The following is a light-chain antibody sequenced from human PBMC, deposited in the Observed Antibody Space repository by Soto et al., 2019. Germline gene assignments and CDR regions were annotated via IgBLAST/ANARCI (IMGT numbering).Light chain of an antibody. CDR1: QGISSY. V-gene: IGKV1-9*01. Sequence: DIQLTQSPSFLSASVRDRVTITCRASQGISSYLAWYQQKPGKAPKLLIYAASTLQSGVPSRFSGSGSGTDFTLTIRSLQPEDFATYYCQQPISFPITFGQGTRLEIK. J-gene: IGKJ5*01. CDR3: QQPISFPIT. CDR2: AAS.